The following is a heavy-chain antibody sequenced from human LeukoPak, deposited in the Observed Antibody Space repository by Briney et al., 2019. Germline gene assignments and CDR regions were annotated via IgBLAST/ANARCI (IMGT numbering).Heavy chain of an antibody. CDR3: ARGSVGWKGWFDP. CDR1: GYTFTGYY. J-gene: IGHJ5*02. Sequence: ASVKVSCKASGYTFTGYYMHWVRQAPGQGLEWMGWINPNSGGTNYAQKFQGRVTMTRDTSISTAYMELSRLRSDDTAVYYCARGSVGWKGWFDPWGQGTLVTVSS. D-gene: IGHD1-1*01. V-gene: IGHV1-2*02. CDR2: INPNSGGT.